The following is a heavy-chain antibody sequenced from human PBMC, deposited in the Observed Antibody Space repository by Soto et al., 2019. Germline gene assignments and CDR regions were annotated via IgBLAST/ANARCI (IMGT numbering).Heavy chain of an antibody. Sequence: SETLSLTCTVSGGSVSSVGYYWSRIRQHPGKGLEWIGYITYSGNTYCNPSLESRVTMSADTSKNQFSLKLSSVTAADTAVYFCVRGGSCTNGVCSVFDYWGQGTLVTVSS. D-gene: IGHD2-8*01. V-gene: IGHV4-31*03. CDR2: ITYSGNT. CDR1: GGSVSSVGYY. J-gene: IGHJ4*02. CDR3: VRGGSCTNGVCSVFDY.